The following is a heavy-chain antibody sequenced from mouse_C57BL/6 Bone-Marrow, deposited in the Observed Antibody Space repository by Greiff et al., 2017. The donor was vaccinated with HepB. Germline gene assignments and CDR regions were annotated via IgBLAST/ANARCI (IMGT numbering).Heavy chain of an antibody. Sequence: VQLQQPGAELVRPGSSVKLSCKASGYTFTSYWMHWVKQRPIQGLEWIGNIDPSDSETHYNQKFKDKATLTVDKSSSTAYMQLSSLTSEDSAVYYCARGSSGYDYYAMDYWGQGTSVTVSS. CDR1: GYTFTSYW. CDR3: ARGSSGYDYYAMDY. D-gene: IGHD3-2*02. CDR2: IDPSDSET. J-gene: IGHJ4*01. V-gene: IGHV1-52*01.